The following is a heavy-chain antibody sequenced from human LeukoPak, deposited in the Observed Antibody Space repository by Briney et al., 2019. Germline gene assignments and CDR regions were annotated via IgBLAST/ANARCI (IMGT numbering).Heavy chain of an antibody. CDR3: ARAGGYYGSGSFLDY. J-gene: IGHJ4*02. CDR1: GGSFSGYY. D-gene: IGHD3-10*01. CDR2: INHSGST. V-gene: IGHV4-34*01. Sequence: SETLSLTCAVYGGSFSGYYWSWIRQPPGKGLEWIGEINHSGSTNYNPSLKSRATISVDTSKNQFSLKLSSVTAADTAVYYCARAGGYYGSGSFLDYWGQGLLVTVSS.